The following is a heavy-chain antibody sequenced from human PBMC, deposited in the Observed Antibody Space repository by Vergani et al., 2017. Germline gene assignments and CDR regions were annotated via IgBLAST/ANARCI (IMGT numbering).Heavy chain of an antibody. D-gene: IGHD5-18*01. CDR1: GVAFSDYA. CDR2: IRSKGYGGTT. CDR3: NREQDVGYSSKYYYYYGMDV. Sequence: EVQLVESGGGLVQPGRSLRLSCTDSGVAFSDYAMSWVRQAPGKGLEWVGFIRSKGYGGTTEYAASVKGRFTISRDDSKSIAYLQMNSLKTEDTAVYYCNREQDVGYSSKYYYYYGMDVWGQGTTVTVSS. V-gene: IGHV3-49*04. J-gene: IGHJ6*02.